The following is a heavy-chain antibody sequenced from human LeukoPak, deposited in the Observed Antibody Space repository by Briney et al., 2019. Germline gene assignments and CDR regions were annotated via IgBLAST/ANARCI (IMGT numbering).Heavy chain of an antibody. D-gene: IGHD1-26*01. CDR3: ARDLIVGATVRLNAFDI. CDR1: GFSVSSNY. CDR2: ISSSSSYI. V-gene: IGHV3-21*01. Sequence: PGGSLRLSCAASGFSVSSNYMRWVRQAPGKGLEWVSCISSSSSYIYYADSVKGRFTISRDNAKNSLYLQMNSLRAEDTAVYYCARDLIVGATVRLNAFDIWGQGTMVTVSS. J-gene: IGHJ3*02.